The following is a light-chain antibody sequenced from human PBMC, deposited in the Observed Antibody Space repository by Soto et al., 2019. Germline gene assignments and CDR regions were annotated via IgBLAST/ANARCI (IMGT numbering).Light chain of an antibody. CDR2: GAS. CDR3: QQYNNWTRT. V-gene: IGKV3-15*01. J-gene: IGKJ1*01. CDR1: QSVGSN. Sequence: EIVITQSPGTLSVSPGERVTFSCRASQSVGSNLAWYPQKPGQTPRLLIYGASTRATGIPDRFSGSGAGTECTLPISSLQSEDFEVDDCQQYNNWTRTFGQGTKVDIK.